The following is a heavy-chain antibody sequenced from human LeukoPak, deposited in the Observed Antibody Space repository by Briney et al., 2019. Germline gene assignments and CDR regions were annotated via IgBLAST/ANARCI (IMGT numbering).Heavy chain of an antibody. CDR2: IYYSGST. J-gene: IGHJ4*02. D-gene: IGHD3-9*01. Sequence: SQTLSLTCTVSGGSISGGGYYWSWIRQHPGKGLEWIGYIYYSGSTYYNPSLKSRVTISVDTSKNQFSLKLSSVTAADTAVYYCARGAWANYDILTGYYYYFDYWGQGTLVTVSS. CDR1: GGSISGGGYY. CDR3: ARGAWANYDILTGYYYYFDY. V-gene: IGHV4-31*03.